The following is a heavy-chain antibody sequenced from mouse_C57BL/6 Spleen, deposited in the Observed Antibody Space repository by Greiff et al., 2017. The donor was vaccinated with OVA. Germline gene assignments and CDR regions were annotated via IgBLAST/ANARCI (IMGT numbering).Heavy chain of an antibody. D-gene: IGHD1-1*01. CDR1: GFTFSDYG. CDR2: ISSGSSTI. V-gene: IGHV5-17*01. Sequence: EVNLVESGGGLVKPGGSLKLSCAASGFTFSDYGMHWVRQAPEKGLEWVAYISSGSSTIYYADTVKGRFTISRDNAKNTLFLQMTSLRSEDTAMYYCARPHYYGSSPFAYWGQGTLVTVSA. CDR3: ARPHYYGSSPFAY. J-gene: IGHJ3*01.